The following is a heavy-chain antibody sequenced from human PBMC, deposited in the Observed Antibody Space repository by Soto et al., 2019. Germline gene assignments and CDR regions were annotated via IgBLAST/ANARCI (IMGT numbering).Heavy chain of an antibody. CDR1: GASISSGRSY. D-gene: IGHD5-12*01. V-gene: IGHV4-31*03. CDR2: MFYSGST. J-gene: IGHJ4*02. Sequence: LSLTCTVSGASISSGRSYWSWIRQHPGKGLEWIGYMFYSGSTYYHPSLKSRVNISADTSKNQFSLRLTSVTPADTAVYYCARDNGYGHFDFWGQGTLVTVSS. CDR3: ARDNGYGHFDF.